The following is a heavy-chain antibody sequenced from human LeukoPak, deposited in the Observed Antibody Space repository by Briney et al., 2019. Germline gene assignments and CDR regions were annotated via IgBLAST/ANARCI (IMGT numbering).Heavy chain of an antibody. D-gene: IGHD3-22*01. CDR2: ISGGSGST. Sequence: SGGSLRLSCAASGFTFSSYAMSWVRQAPWKGLAWVSTISGGSGSTYCADSVKGRFTISRDNSKNTLYLQMNSLRDEDTAVYYCAKHRFESGGYHSTDWGQGTLVTVSS. J-gene: IGHJ4*02. CDR3: AKHRFESGGYHSTD. CDR1: GFTFSSYA. V-gene: IGHV3-23*01.